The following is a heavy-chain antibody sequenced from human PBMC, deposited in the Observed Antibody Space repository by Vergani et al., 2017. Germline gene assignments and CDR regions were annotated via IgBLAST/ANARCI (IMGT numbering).Heavy chain of an antibody. CDR3: ASSSGLPMAQGWFNP. CDR2: IRSSVSTI. V-gene: IGHV3-11*01. J-gene: IGHJ5*02. CDR1: GFPFSDYY. Sequence: QVQLVESGGGLVKPGGSLRLSCAASGFPFSDYYMSWIRQAPGKGLEWVSYIRSSVSTIYYADSVKGRFTISRDNAKNSLYLQMNSLRAEDTAVYYCASSSGLPMAQGWFNPWGQGTLVTVYS. D-gene: IGHD3/OR15-3a*01.